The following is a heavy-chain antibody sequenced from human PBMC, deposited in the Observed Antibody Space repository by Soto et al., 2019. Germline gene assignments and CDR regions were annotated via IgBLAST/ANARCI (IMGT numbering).Heavy chain of an antibody. CDR2: IYQSGST. CDR3: ATQSYSNSGAYYYYAMDV. J-gene: IGHJ6*02. CDR1: GGSISSGAYS. Sequence: SETLSLTCAVSGGSISSGAYSWSWIRHPPGQGLEWIGYIYQSGSTYYNPSLKSRVTISVDRSRNQFSLELSSVTAADTAVYFCATQSYSNSGAYYYYAMDVWGQGTTVTVSS. D-gene: IGHD4-4*01. V-gene: IGHV4-30-2*01.